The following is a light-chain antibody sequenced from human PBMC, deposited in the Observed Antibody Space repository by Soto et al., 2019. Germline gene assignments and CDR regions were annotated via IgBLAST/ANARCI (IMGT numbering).Light chain of an antibody. J-gene: IGLJ1*01. CDR3: SSYKYDTVIPFV. Sequence: QSVLTQAASVSGSPGQSITISCTGTSSDVGGYNYVSWYQQFPGKVPKLLIYNVSNRPSGVSNRFSGSKSGNTASLTISGLQAEDEADYYYSSYKYDTVIPFVFGSGTKVTVL. CDR2: NVS. V-gene: IGLV2-14*01. CDR1: SSDVGGYNY.